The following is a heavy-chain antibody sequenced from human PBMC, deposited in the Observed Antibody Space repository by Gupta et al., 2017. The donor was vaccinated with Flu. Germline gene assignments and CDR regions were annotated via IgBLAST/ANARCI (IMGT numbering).Heavy chain of an antibody. Sequence: QVQLVQSGAEVKKPGSSVKVSCKASGGTFSSYAISWVRQAPGQGLEWMGGIIPIFGTANYAQKFQGRVTITADKSTSTAYMELSSLRSEDTAVYYCARVAVAGTARAMYYFDYWGQGTLVTVSS. CDR2: IIPIFGTA. CDR3: ARVAVAGTARAMYYFDY. J-gene: IGHJ4*02. D-gene: IGHD6-19*01. CDR1: GGTFSSYA. V-gene: IGHV1-69*06.